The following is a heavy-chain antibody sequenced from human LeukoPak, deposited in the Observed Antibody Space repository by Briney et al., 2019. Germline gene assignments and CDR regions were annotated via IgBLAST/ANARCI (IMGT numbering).Heavy chain of an antibody. V-gene: IGHV4-4*02. Sequence: SETLSLTCAVSGGSISSSNWWSWVRQPPGKGLEWIGEIYHSGSTNYNPSLKSRVTISVDTSKNQFSLKPSSVTAADTAVYYCAREGSYSSHNWFDPWGQGTLVTVSS. CDR2: IYHSGST. J-gene: IGHJ5*02. D-gene: IGHD6-13*01. CDR3: AREGSYSSHNWFDP. CDR1: GGSISSSNW.